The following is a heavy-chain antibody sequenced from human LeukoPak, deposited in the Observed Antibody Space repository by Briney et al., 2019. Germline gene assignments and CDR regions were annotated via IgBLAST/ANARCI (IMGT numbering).Heavy chain of an antibody. D-gene: IGHD1-26*01. J-gene: IGHJ4*02. Sequence: GGSLRLSCAASGFTFSNAWMSWVRQAPGKGLEWVGRIKSKTDGGTTDYAAPVKGRFTISRDDSKNTLYLQMNSLKTEDTAMYYCTINSGSYFLSRGWGQGTLVTVSS. CDR3: TINSGSYFLSRG. V-gene: IGHV3-15*01. CDR2: IKSKTDGGTT. CDR1: GFTFSNAW.